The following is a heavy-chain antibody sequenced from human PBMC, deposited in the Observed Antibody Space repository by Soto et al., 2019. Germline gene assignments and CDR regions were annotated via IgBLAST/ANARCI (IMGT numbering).Heavy chain of an antibody. Sequence: EVQLVESGGGLVKPGGSLRLSCAASGFTLRGYSMTWVRQASGKGLEWVSFISSNSNRIFYGDSVKGRFTNSRDDAKNALYLDMNSLRAEDTAVYHCARQRYYYDSSGYLHGMDVWGQGTTVTVSS. D-gene: IGHD3-22*01. J-gene: IGHJ6*02. CDR2: ISSNSNRI. V-gene: IGHV3-21*01. CDR1: GFTLRGYS. CDR3: ARQRYYYDSSGYLHGMDV.